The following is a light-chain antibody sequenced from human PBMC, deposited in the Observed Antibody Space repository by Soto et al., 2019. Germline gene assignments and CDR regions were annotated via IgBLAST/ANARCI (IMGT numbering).Light chain of an antibody. V-gene: IGLV2-14*01. CDR1: SSDVGGYNY. CDR3: SSYTSSSTEV. Sequence: QSVLTPPASVSGSPGQSITISCTETSSDVGGYNYVSWYQQHPGKAPKLMIYDVSNRPSGVSNRFSGSKSGNTASLTISGLQAEDEADYYCSSYTSSSTEVFGTGTKVTVL. J-gene: IGLJ1*01. CDR2: DVS.